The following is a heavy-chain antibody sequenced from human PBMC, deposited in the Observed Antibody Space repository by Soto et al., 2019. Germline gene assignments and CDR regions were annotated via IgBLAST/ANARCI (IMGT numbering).Heavy chain of an antibody. CDR3: ARNAATGATLVSFDN. J-gene: IGHJ4*02. D-gene: IGHD1-26*01. V-gene: IGHV1-69*06. CDR2: IIPTFNTT. CDR1: GGTFVSYI. Sequence: QVQLVQSGAEVKKPGSSVKVSCTASGGTFVSYIFNWVRQTPGLGLEWMGGIIPTFNTTYYAQGFRGRVTITADKSTSTAYLEMSSLKSEDTAMYYCARNAATGATLVSFDNWGQGTALIVSS.